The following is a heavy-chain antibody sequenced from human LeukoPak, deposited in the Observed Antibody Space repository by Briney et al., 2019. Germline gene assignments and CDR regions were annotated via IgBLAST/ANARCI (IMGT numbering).Heavy chain of an antibody. CDR3: ATRRSGVGAFAY. Sequence: SETPSLTRTVSGDPLSSNRHYWGWVRQPPGKGVEWIGSIFHSGSTFYNPSLESRVTISVDTSMNQFSLKLTSVTATDTAVYYCATRRSGVGAFAYWGQGTLVTVSS. CDR2: IFHSGST. V-gene: IGHV4-39*01. D-gene: IGHD1-26*01. J-gene: IGHJ4*02. CDR1: GDPLSSNRHY.